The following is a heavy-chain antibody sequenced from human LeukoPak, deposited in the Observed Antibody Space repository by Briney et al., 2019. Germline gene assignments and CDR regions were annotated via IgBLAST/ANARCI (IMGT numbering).Heavy chain of an antibody. V-gene: IGHV1-18*01. D-gene: IGHD3-3*01. CDR3: ARDSGWYYDFWSGYPTH. Sequence: ASVKVSCKASGHTFTSYGISWVRQAPGQGLEWMGWISAYNGNTNYAQKLQGRVTMTTDTSTSTAYMELRSLRSDDTAVYYCARDSGWYYDFWSGYPTHWGQGTLVTVSS. CDR1: GHTFTSYG. J-gene: IGHJ4*02. CDR2: ISAYNGNT.